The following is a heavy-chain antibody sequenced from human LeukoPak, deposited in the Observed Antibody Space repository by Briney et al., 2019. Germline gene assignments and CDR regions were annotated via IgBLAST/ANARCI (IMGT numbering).Heavy chain of an antibody. J-gene: IGHJ6*02. CDR3: ARDLYGDYEDYYYYGMDV. CDR2: IIPIFGTA. CDR1: GGTFSSYA. D-gene: IGHD4-17*01. V-gene: IGHV1-69*01. Sequence: SVKVSCKASGGTFSSYAISWVRQVPGQGLEWMGGIIPIFGTANYAQKFQGRVTITADESTSTAYMELSSLRSEDTAVYYCARDLYGDYEDYYYYGMDVWGQGTTVTVSS.